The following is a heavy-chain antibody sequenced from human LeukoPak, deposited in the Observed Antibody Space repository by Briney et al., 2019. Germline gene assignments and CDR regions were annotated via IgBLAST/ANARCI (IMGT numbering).Heavy chain of an antibody. CDR1: GFIVSSNY. CDR2: IYSGGTT. Sequence: GGSLRLSCAASGFIVSSNYMSWVRQAPGKGLEWVSIIYSGGTTYYADSVKGRFTISRDNSKNTLYLQMNSLRAEDTAVYYCARDVRGRDGYSYAYWGQGTLVTVSS. J-gene: IGHJ4*02. D-gene: IGHD5-24*01. CDR3: ARDVRGRDGYSYAY. V-gene: IGHV3-53*01.